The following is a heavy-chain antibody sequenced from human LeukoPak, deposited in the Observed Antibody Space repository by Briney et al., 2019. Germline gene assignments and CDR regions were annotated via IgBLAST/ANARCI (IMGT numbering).Heavy chain of an antibody. CDR2: ISWNSGSI. J-gene: IGHJ6*02. D-gene: IGHD1-1*01. V-gene: IGHV3-9*01. Sequence: PGGSLRLSCAASGFTFDDYAMHWVRQAPGKGLEWVSGISWNSGSIGYADSVKGRFTISRDNAKNSLYLQMNSLRAEDTALYYCAKFASPYDLYYYYGMDVWGQGTTVTVSS. CDR3: AKFASPYDLYYYYGMDV. CDR1: GFTFDDYA.